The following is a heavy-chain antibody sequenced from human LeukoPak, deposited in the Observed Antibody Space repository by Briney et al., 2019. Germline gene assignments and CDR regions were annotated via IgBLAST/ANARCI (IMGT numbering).Heavy chain of an antibody. CDR1: GFTFSSYG. Sequence: GGSLRLSCAASGFTFSSYGMHWVRQAPGKGLEWVAFIRYDGSNKYYADSVKGRFTTSRDNSKNTLYLQMNSLRAEDAAVYYCAKGDQLLTDAFDIWGQGTMVTVSS. CDR3: AKGDQLLTDAFDI. D-gene: IGHD2-2*01. CDR2: IRYDGSNK. J-gene: IGHJ3*02. V-gene: IGHV3-30*02.